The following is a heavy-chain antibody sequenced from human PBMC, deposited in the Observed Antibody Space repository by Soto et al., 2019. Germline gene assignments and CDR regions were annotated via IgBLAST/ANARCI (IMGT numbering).Heavy chain of an antibody. CDR2: ISAYNGNT. Sequence: GASVKVSCKASGYTFTSYGISWVRQAPGQGLEWMGWISAYNGNTNYAQKLQGRVTMTTDTSTSTAYMELRSLRSDDTAVYYCARLVVAATPGVYYFDYWGQGTLVTVSS. D-gene: IGHD2-15*01. CDR3: ARLVVAATPGVYYFDY. J-gene: IGHJ4*02. CDR1: GYTFTSYG. V-gene: IGHV1-18*01.